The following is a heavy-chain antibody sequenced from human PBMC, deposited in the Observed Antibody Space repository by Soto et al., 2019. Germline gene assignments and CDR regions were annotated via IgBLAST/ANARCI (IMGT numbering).Heavy chain of an antibody. CDR2: IIPIFGTA. V-gene: IGHV1-69*12. CDR3: ARHGDPGRYYYGMDV. D-gene: IGHD4-17*01. CDR1: GSTFSSYA. J-gene: IGHJ6*02. Sequence: QVQLVQSGAEVKKPGSSVKVSCKASGSTFSSYAISWVRQAPGQGLEWMGGIIPIFGTANYAQKFQGRVTITADESTSTADMELSSLRSEDTAVYYCARHGDPGRYYYGMDVWGQGTTVTVSS.